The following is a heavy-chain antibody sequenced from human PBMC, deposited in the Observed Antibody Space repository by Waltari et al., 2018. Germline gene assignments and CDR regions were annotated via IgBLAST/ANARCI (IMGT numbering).Heavy chain of an antibody. CDR2: GSNGNAVS. CDR3: VREVGYTNSAT. D-gene: IGHD4-4*01. Sequence: LESGGASVQPGGSLRLSCAASGFNVNDNTMSWVRQPPGKGLGWVSSGSNGNAVSYQSDSVKGRFTTSRDIAGNSIYLQMSGLRSEDTAIYYCVREVGYTNSATWGQGTLVNVSP. CDR1: GFNVNDNT. V-gene: IGHV3-23*01. J-gene: IGHJ4*02.